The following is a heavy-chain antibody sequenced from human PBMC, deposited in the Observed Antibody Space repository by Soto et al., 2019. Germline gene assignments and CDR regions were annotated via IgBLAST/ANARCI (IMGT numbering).Heavy chain of an antibody. CDR2: MYYNGNI. Sequence: TSETLSLTCNVSGGSISNYYWTWVRQSPEKGLEWIGYMYYNGNINYNPSLKSRVTISIDTSKNQFSLTLKSVTAADTAVYYCASGGNWFDPWGQGVLVTSPQ. J-gene: IGHJ5*02. V-gene: IGHV4-59*01. D-gene: IGHD3-16*01. CDR3: ASGGNWFDP. CDR1: GGSISNYY.